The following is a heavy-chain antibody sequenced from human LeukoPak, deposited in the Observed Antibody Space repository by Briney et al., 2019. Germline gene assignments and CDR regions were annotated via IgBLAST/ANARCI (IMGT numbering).Heavy chain of an antibody. CDR1: GFTFDDYG. Sequence: GGSLRLSCAASGFTFDDYGMSWVRQAPGKGLEWVCSMKWNGGSTGYADSVKGRFTISRDNAKNSLYLQMNSLRAEDTALYYCARDGGDCSGDSCYVDYWGQGTLVTVSS. J-gene: IGHJ4*02. CDR2: MKWNGGST. V-gene: IGHV3-20*04. D-gene: IGHD2-15*01. CDR3: ARDGGDCSGDSCYVDY.